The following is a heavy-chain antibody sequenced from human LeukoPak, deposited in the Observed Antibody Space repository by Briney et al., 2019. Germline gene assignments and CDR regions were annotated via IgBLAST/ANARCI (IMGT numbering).Heavy chain of an antibody. CDR1: GLTFSDYY. Sequence: GGSLRLSCAASGLTFSDYYMSWIRQAPGQGREWVSYISSSGNTIYYADSVKGRFTISRDNAKNSLYLQMNSLRAEDTAVYHCARDAYYYDSSGYYVYWGQGTLVTVSS. J-gene: IGHJ4*02. CDR2: ISSSGNTI. D-gene: IGHD3-22*01. CDR3: ARDAYYYDSSGYYVY. V-gene: IGHV3-11*04.